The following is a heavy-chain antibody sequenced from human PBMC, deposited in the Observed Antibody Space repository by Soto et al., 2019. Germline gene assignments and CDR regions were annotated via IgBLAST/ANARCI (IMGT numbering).Heavy chain of an antibody. Sequence: VASVKVSFKTSGGTFNTHSISWVRQAPGHGFEWMGWIVPIYGIPSHAQKFQGRVTITADEPTTTVYMELSSLRSDDTAVYYCARGPNWNARYYYYGMDVWGQGTTVTV. D-gene: IGHD1-1*01. V-gene: IGHV1-69*13. J-gene: IGHJ6*02. CDR1: GGTFNTHS. CDR3: ARGPNWNARYYYYGMDV. CDR2: IVPIYGIP.